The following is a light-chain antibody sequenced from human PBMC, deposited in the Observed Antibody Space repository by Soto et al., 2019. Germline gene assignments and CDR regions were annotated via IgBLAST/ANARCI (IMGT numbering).Light chain of an antibody. CDR2: DGS. CDR3: KQRTRWPMT. CDR1: QNLHSF. V-gene: IGKV3-11*01. Sequence: ELVMTQSPVTLSVSQGDRATLSCRASQNLHSFLNWYQQRPGQAPRPLIYDGSKRAAGVPDRISGDGSGTDYTLTISSLEPEDFAVYYCKQRTRWPMTFGQGTRLEIK. J-gene: IGKJ5*01.